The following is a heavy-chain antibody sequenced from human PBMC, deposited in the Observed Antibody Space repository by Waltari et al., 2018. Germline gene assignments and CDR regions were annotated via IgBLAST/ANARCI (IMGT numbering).Heavy chain of an antibody. D-gene: IGHD7-27*01. CDR3: ATHKLGISQHYYHMGA. J-gene: IGHJ6*03. Sequence: VQLVQSGAEVRTPGSSVKVSCKASGGPFGGYGISWVRLTPGQRLEWLGVIIPIFGIPAYSQKFQDRLTITADASTSTAYMELSSLTSEDTAIYFCATHKLGISQHYYHMGAWGKGTTVTISS. CDR2: IIPIFGIP. CDR1: GGPFGGYG. V-gene: IGHV1-69*12.